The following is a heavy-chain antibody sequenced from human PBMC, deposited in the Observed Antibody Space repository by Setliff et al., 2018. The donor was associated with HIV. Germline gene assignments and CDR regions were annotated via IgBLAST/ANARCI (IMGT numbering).Heavy chain of an antibody. V-gene: IGHV4-4*09. Sequence: PSETLSLTCTVSGGSISSYYWSWIRQPPGKGLEWIGYIYTSGSTNYNPSLKSRVTISLDTSKNQFSLKLRSVTAADTAVYFCARLIHTGLLYFDFWGLGTLVTVSS. D-gene: IGHD2-8*02. CDR1: GGSISSYY. CDR3: ARLIHTGLLYFDF. J-gene: IGHJ4*02. CDR2: IYTSGST.